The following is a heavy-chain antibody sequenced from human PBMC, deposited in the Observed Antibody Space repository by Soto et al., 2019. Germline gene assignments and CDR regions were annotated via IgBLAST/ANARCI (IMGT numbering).Heavy chain of an antibody. Sequence: SLRLSCAASGFTFSGHGMHWVRQAPGKGLEWVAVISYDGVNKFYADSVKGRFTISRDNSKDTLDLQMNSLRTEDTAVYYCARLGDYYQAFDYWGHGTLVTVSS. CDR1: GFTFSGHG. D-gene: IGHD3-22*01. CDR2: ISYDGVNK. J-gene: IGHJ4*01. CDR3: ARLGDYYQAFDY. V-gene: IGHV3-30*03.